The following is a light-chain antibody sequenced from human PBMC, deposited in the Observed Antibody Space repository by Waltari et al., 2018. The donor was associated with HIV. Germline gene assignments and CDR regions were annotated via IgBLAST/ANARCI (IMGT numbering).Light chain of an antibody. V-gene: IGKV3-15*01. CDR3: QQYNNWPPAWT. J-gene: IGKJ1*01. CDR1: QSVNND. CDR2: DAS. Sequence: IVMTQSPATLSVSPGERATLSCRASQSVNNDLAWYQQRPGQAPRLLIYDASTRATGIPARFSGSGSETDVTLTISSLQSEDVAVYYCQQYNNWPPAWTFGRGSQVEIK.